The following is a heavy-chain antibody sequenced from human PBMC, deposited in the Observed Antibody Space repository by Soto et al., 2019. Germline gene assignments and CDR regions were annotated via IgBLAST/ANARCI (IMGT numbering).Heavy chain of an antibody. CDR2: IDPQNGVA. Sequence: VASVKVSCKASGYNFVDHYIHWLRQTPGQGFEWMGYIDPQNGVARLSQNFKYRVIMTSDTSITTAYMELSRLTSEDTAVYYCARDRAPRGWSYLDLWGQGTQVTVSS. V-gene: IGHV1-2*02. J-gene: IGHJ4*02. D-gene: IGHD2-15*01. CDR1: GYNFVDHY. CDR3: ARDRAPRGWSYLDL.